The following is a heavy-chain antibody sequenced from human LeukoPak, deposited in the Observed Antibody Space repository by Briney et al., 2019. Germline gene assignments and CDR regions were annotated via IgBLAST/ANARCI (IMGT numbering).Heavy chain of an antibody. CDR1: GGSFSGYY. D-gene: IGHD2-21*02. Sequence: PSETLSLTCAVYGGSFSGYYWSWIRQPPGKGLEWIGEINHSGSTNYNPSLKSRVTISVDTSKNQFSLKLSSVTAADTAVYYCAREREKGDTDAFDIWGQGTMVTVSS. CDR2: INHSGST. V-gene: IGHV4-34*01. CDR3: AREREKGDTDAFDI. J-gene: IGHJ3*02.